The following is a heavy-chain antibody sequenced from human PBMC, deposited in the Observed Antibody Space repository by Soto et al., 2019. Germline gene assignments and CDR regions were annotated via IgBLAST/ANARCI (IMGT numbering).Heavy chain of an antibody. CDR1: GFTFSSYE. CDR2: ISSSGSTI. CDR3: ARWHYDSSTFDY. V-gene: IGHV3-48*03. J-gene: IGHJ4*02. Sequence: EVQLVESGGGLVQPGGSLRLSCAASGFTFSSYEMNWVRQAPGKGLEWVSYISSSGSTIYYADSVKGRFTISRDNAKNSLYLQMNSLRAEDTAVYYCARWHYDSSTFDYWGQGTLVTVSS. D-gene: IGHD3-22*01.